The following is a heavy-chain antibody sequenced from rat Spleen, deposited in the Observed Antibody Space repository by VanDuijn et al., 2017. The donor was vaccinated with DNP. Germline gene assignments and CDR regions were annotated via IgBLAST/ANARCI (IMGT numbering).Heavy chain of an antibody. V-gene: IGHV2S12*01. CDR2: ISSGGST. J-gene: IGHJ2*01. CDR1: GFSLTSYG. Sequence: QVQLKESGPGLVQPSQTLSLTCTVSGFSLTSYGVSWVRQPPGKGLEWIAAISSGGSTYYNSVLKSRLSISRDTSKSQVFVKRNRRQTGDTAIYFCTRCETAVVSYYFDYWGQGVVVTVSS. D-gene: IGHD1-1*01. CDR3: TRCETAVVSYYFDY.